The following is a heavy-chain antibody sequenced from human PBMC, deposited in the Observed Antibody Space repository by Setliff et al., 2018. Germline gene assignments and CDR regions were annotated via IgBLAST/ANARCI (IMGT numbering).Heavy chain of an antibody. Sequence: SETLSLTCAVYGGSFSGYYWSWIRQPPGKRLEWIGEIIHSGSTNYNPSLKSRVTISMDTSKNQFSLKLSSVTAADTAVYYCARDSGDCSSTSCYRFDYWGQGALVTVSS. V-gene: IGHV4-34*12. CDR1: GGSFSGYY. CDR2: IIHSGST. D-gene: IGHD2-2*01. CDR3: ARDSGDCSSTSCYRFDY. J-gene: IGHJ4*02.